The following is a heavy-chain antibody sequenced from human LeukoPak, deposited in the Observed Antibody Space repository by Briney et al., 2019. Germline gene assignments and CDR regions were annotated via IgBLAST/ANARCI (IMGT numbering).Heavy chain of an antibody. J-gene: IGHJ5*02. Sequence: SETLSLTCTVSGDSIIGYYWSWIRQPPGKGLEWIGYIHYSGSTNYNPSFKSRVTISVDTSKNQFSLKLSSVTAADTAVYYCARGIRDPWGQGTLVTVSS. V-gene: IGHV4-59*08. CDR3: ARGIRDP. CDR1: GDSIIGYY. D-gene: IGHD3-3*02. CDR2: IHYSGST.